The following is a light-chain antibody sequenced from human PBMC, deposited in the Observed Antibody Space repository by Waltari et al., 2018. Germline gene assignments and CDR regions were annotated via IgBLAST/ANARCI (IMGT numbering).Light chain of an antibody. Sequence: QSVLTQPPSASGTPGQRVTVSCSGSSSNIGTNPLTWYQQFPGTAPKVLIHRKNQRPSGVPDRFSGSKPGTSASLAISGLQSEDEATYYCASWDDTLNVPVFGGGTKLTVL. J-gene: IGLJ3*02. V-gene: IGLV1-44*01. CDR2: RKN. CDR3: ASWDDTLNVPV. CDR1: SSNIGTNP.